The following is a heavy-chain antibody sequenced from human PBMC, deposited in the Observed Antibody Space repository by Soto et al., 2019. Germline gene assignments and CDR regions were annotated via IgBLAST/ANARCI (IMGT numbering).Heavy chain of an antibody. Sequence: PGGSLRLSCAASGFTISSYTMTWVRQASGKGLEWVSAITGSGTNTYYADSVKGRFTISTDKSTNTLYLQMSSLRAEDTAIYYCAKDGPGDFYSYYGLDVWGQGTTVTVSS. CDR3: AKDGPGDFYSYYGLDV. J-gene: IGHJ6*02. CDR2: ITGSGTNT. D-gene: IGHD2-21*02. V-gene: IGHV3-23*01. CDR1: GFTISSYT.